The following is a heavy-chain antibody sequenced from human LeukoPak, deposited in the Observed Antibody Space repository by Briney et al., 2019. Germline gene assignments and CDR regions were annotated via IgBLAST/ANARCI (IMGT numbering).Heavy chain of an antibody. CDR2: INHSGST. V-gene: IGHV4-34*01. CDR3: ARGGGGVQFRYYYYFMDV. D-gene: IGHD1-1*01. CDR1: GGSFSCYY. J-gene: IGHJ6*03. Sequence: SETLSLTCAVYGGSFSCYYWRWIRQPPGKGLEWIGGINHSGSTNYNPSLKSRVTISVDTSKNQFSLKLSSVTAADPAVYYCARGGGGVQFRYYYYFMDVWGKGTTVTVSS.